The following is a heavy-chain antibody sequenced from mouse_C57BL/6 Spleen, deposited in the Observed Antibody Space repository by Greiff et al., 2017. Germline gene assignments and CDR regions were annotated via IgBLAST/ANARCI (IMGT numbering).Heavy chain of an antibody. CDR1: GYTFTSYG. D-gene: IGHD2-4*01. J-gene: IGHJ4*01. V-gene: IGHV1-81*01. Sequence: QVQLQQSGAELARPGASVKLSCKASGYTFTSYGISWVKQRTGQGLEWIGEIYPRSGNTYYNEKFKGKATLTAAKSSSTAYMELRSLTSEDSAVYFCARGNYDYDRYAMDYWGQGTSVTVSS. CDR3: ARGNYDYDRYAMDY. CDR2: IYPRSGNT.